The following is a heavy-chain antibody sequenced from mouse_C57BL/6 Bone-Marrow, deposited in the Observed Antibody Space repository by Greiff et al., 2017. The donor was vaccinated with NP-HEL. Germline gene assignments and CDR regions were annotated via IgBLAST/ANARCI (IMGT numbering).Heavy chain of an antibody. CDR2: ISSGGSYT. V-gene: IGHV5-6*01. CDR3: ARRYYGSLDY. J-gene: IGHJ2*01. Sequence: EVHLVESGGDLVKPGGSLKLSCAASGFTFSSYGMSWVRQTPDKRLEWVATISSGGSYTYYPDSVKGRFTISRDNAKNTLYLQMSSLKSEDTAMYYCARRYYGSLDYWGQGTTLTVSS. D-gene: IGHD1-1*01. CDR1: GFTFSSYG.